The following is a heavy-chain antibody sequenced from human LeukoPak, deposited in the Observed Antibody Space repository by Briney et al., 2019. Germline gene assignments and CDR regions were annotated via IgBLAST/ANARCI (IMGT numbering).Heavy chain of an antibody. CDR3: ARHYYDSSGSFDY. CDR2: INPNSGGT. Sequence: ASVKVSCKASGYTFTGYYMHWVRQAPGQGLEWMGWINPNSGGTNYAQKFQGRVTMTRDTSISTAYMELSRLRSDDTAVYYCARHYYDSSGSFDYWGQGTLVTVSS. V-gene: IGHV1-2*02. CDR1: GYTFTGYY. J-gene: IGHJ4*02. D-gene: IGHD3-22*01.